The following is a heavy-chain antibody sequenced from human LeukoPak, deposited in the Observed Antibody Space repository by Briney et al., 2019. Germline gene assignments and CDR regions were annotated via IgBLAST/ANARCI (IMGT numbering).Heavy chain of an antibody. CDR1: GCSYSRSW. J-gene: IGHJ6*02. CDR3: ARAYYYYASAV. V-gene: IGHV3-74*01. CDR2: IRSDGST. Sequence: GGSLRLSCASSGCSYSRSWMHWVGQAPGKGLVWVSRIRSDGSTLYADSVKGRFTISRDNAKNTLYVQMNSLRAEDTAVYYCARAYYYYASAVWGQGTTVTVSS.